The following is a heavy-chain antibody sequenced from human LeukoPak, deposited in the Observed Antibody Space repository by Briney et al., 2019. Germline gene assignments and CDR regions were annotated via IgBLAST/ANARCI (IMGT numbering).Heavy chain of an antibody. D-gene: IGHD2-21*01. J-gene: IGHJ6*02. CDR1: EFTFSSYW. CDR2: IKQDGSEK. V-gene: IGHV3-7*01. CDR3: ARYCGGDCYGMDV. Sequence: PGGSLRLSGTASEFTFSSYWMSWVRQAPGKGLEWGANIKQDGSEKDYVDSVKGRFTISRDNAKNSLYLQMNNLRAEDTAVYYCARYCGGDCYGMDVWGQGTTVTVSS.